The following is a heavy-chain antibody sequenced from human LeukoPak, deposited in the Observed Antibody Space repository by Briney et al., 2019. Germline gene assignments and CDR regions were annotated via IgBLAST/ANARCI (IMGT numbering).Heavy chain of an antibody. V-gene: IGHV4-59*08. CDR1: GGSIRNYY. D-gene: IGHD2-2*01. CDR2: IYYSGST. Sequence: SETLSLTCTASGGSIRNYYWSWIRQPPGKGLEWTGYIYYSGSTNYNPSLKSRVTILVDTSKNQFSLKLSSVTAADTAVYYCARQPWDIVVVPAARPFDYWGQGTLVTVSS. CDR3: ARQPWDIVVVPAARPFDY. J-gene: IGHJ4*02.